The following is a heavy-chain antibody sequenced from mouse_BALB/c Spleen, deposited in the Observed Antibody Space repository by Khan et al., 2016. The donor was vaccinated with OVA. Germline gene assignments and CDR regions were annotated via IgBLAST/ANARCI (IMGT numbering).Heavy chain of an antibody. CDR1: GFSLSRYS. V-gene: IGHV2-6-4*01. CDR3: ARRVYYAYDGFTY. J-gene: IGHJ3*01. CDR2: IWGGGST. D-gene: IGHD2-2*01. Sequence: QVQLKESGPGLVAPSQSLSITCTVSGFSLSRYSVHWVRQPPGKGLEWLGMIWGGGSTDYNSALKSRLSISKDNSKSQAFLKMNRLQTDDTAMYYCARRVYYAYDGFTYWGQGTLVTVSA.